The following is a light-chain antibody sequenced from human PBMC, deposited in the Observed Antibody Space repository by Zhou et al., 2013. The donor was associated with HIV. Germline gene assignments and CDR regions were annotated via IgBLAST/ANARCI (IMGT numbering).Light chain of an antibody. V-gene: IGKV3-15*01. CDR3: QQYVISPWT. CDR1: QSVSSN. CDR2: GAS. Sequence: EIVMTQSPATLSVSPGERATLSCRASQSVSSNLAWYQQKPGQAPRLLIYGASTRATGIPARFSGSGSGTEFTLTISSLQSEDFAVYYCQQYVISPWTFGQGTKVEIK. J-gene: IGKJ1*01.